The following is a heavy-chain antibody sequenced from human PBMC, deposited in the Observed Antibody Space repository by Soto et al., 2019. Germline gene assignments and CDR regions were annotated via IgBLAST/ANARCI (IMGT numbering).Heavy chain of an antibody. CDR1: GYTFTGYY. V-gene: IGHV1-2*02. CDR2: INPNSGGT. D-gene: IGHD2-2*01. CDR3: ARGPYCSSTSCYRRNYYGMDV. Sequence: SVKVSCKASGYTFTGYYMHWVRQAPGQGLEWMGWINPNSGGTNYAQKFQGRVTMTRDTSISTAYMELSRLRSDDTAVYYCARGPYCSSTSCYRRNYYGMDVWDQGTTVTVSS. J-gene: IGHJ6*02.